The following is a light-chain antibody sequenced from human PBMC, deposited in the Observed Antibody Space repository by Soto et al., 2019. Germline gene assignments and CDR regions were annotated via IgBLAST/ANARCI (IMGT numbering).Light chain of an antibody. CDR3: QQYNSYPT. Sequence: DIQMTQSPSTLSASVGDRVTITCRASQRIGSWLAWYQQKPGKAPKLLIYKASSLESGVPLRFSASVSGTEFTLIISGLQPDDFATYYCQQYNSYPTFGQGTKVEIK. CDR2: KAS. V-gene: IGKV1-5*03. J-gene: IGKJ1*01. CDR1: QRIGSW.